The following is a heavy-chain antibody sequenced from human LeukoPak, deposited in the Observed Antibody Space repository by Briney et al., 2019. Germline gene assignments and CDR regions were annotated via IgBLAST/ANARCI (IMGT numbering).Heavy chain of an antibody. Sequence: PGGSLRLSCAASGFTFSSYAMSWVRQAPGKGLEWVSAISGSGGSTYYADSVKGRFTISRDNSKNTLYLQMNSLRAEDTAVYYCAKSVYYDILTGYLESYYYCGMDVWGQGTTVTVSS. CDR3: AKSVYYDILTGYLESYYYCGMDV. J-gene: IGHJ6*02. D-gene: IGHD3-9*01. CDR2: ISGSGGST. V-gene: IGHV3-23*01. CDR1: GFTFSSYA.